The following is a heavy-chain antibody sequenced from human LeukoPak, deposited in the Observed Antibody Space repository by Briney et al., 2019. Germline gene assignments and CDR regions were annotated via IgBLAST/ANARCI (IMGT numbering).Heavy chain of an antibody. V-gene: IGHV3-30*02. D-gene: IGHD2-15*01. CDR3: AKDTKDIVVVVAATLGLDY. CDR2: IRYDGSNK. J-gene: IGHJ4*02. Sequence: GGSLRLSCAASGFTFSSYGMHWVRQAPGKGLEWVAFIRYDGSNKYYADSVKGRFTISRENSKNTLYLQMNSLRAEDTAVYYCAKDTKDIVVVVAATLGLDYWGQGTLVTVSS. CDR1: GFTFSSYG.